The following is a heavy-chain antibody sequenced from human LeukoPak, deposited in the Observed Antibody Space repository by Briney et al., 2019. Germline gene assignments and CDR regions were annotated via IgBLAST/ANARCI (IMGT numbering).Heavy chain of an antibody. Sequence: GGSLRLSCAASGFTFSSYSMNWVRQAPGKGLEWVSYISSSSTIYYADSVKGRFTISRDNAKNSLYLQMNSLRAEDTAVYYCARVYYDFWGGLDWGQGTLVTVSS. CDR3: ARVYYDFWGGLD. J-gene: IGHJ4*02. D-gene: IGHD3-3*01. V-gene: IGHV3-48*01. CDR2: ISSSSTI. CDR1: GFTFSSYS.